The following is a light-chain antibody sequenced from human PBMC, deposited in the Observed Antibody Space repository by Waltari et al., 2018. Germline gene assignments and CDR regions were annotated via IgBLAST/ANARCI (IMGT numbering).Light chain of an antibody. Sequence: EIVMTQSPATLSVSPGARAILSCRASQTVSSTLAWYKQKPGQAPRHLIYGGSNRATGIPAKVIGSGSGTDCNLTISSLQSEDFAVYYCQQCNNWPYTFGQGTRLEIK. CDR1: QTVSST. V-gene: IGKV3-15*01. CDR3: QQCNNWPYT. CDR2: GGS. J-gene: IGKJ2*01.